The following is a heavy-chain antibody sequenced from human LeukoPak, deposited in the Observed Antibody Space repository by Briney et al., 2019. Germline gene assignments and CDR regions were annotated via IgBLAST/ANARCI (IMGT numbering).Heavy chain of an antibody. D-gene: IGHD3-22*01. Sequence: GRSLRLSCAASGFTFDAYAIHWVRQAPGKGLEWVSGISWNSGSIGYADSVKGRFTISRDNAKNSLYLQMNSLRAEDTALYYCAKAVDSSGYYGSGYWGQGTLVTVSS. V-gene: IGHV3-9*01. CDR3: AKAVDSSGYYGSGY. J-gene: IGHJ4*02. CDR2: ISWNSGSI. CDR1: GFTFDAYA.